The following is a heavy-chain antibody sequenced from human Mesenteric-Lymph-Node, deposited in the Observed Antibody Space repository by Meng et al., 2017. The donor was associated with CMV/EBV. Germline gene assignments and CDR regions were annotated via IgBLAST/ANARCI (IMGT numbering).Heavy chain of an antibody. D-gene: IGHD2-2*01. CDR2: IGRSGQTI. CDR1: GFTFSSCG. Sequence: GESLKISCAASGFTFSSCGMNWVRQAPGKGLEWVSHIGRSGQTIYYSDSVKGRFTISRDNAKNSLSLQMNSLRPEDTAVYYCARVGDRYCTSTSCPEGALDIWGQGTMVTVSS. CDR3: ARVGDRYCTSTSCPEGALDI. J-gene: IGHJ3*02. V-gene: IGHV3-48*03.